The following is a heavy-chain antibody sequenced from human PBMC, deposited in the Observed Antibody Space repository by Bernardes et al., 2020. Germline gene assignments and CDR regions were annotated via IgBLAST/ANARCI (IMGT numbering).Heavy chain of an antibody. Sequence: GGSLRLSCAASGFTFSSYSMNWVRQAPGKGLEWVSSISSSSSYIYYADSVKGRFTISRDNAKNSLYLQMNSLRAEDTAVYYCARHHSGYCTGGVCYVGYYYYGMDVWGKGTTVTVSS. V-gene: IGHV3-21*01. J-gene: IGHJ6*04. D-gene: IGHD2-8*02. CDR3: ARHHSGYCTGGVCYVGYYYYGMDV. CDR2: ISSSSSYI. CDR1: GFTFSSYS.